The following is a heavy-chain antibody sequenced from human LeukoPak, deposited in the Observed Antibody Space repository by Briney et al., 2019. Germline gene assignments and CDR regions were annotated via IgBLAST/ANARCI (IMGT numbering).Heavy chain of an antibody. CDR3: ARDLVGGWPADY. CDR1: GFTFSSYG. J-gene: IGHJ4*02. V-gene: IGHV3-33*01. CDR2: IWYDGSNK. D-gene: IGHD6-19*01. Sequence: GGSLRLSCAASGFTFSSYGMHWVRQAPGMGLEWVAVIWYDGSNKYYADSVKGRFTISRDNSKNTLYLQMSSLRAEDTAVYYCARDLVGGWPADYWGQGTLVTVSS.